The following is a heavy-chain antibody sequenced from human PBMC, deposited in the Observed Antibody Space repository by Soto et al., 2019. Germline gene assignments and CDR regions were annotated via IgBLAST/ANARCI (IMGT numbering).Heavy chain of an antibody. V-gene: IGHV3-30*18. CDR2: ISYDGSNK. D-gene: IGHD3-3*01. CDR1: GFTFSSYG. Sequence: QVQLVESGGGVVQPGRSLRLSCAASGFTFSSYGMHWVRQAPGKGLEWVAVISYDGSNKYYADSVKGRFTISRDNSKNTLYLQMNSLRAEDTAVYYCAKYYHFWSGYYESWGYWGQGTLVTVSS. J-gene: IGHJ4*02. CDR3: AKYYHFWSGYYESWGY.